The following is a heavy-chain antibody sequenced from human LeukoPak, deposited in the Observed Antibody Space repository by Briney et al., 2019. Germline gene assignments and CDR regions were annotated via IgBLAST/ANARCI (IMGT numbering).Heavy chain of an antibody. Sequence: ASVKVSCKASGGTFISYAISWVRQAPGQGLEWMGGIIPIFGTANYAQKFQGRVTITADESTSTAYMELSSLRSEDTAVYYCAREGWELSNFDYWGQGTLVTVSS. J-gene: IGHJ4*02. CDR1: GGTFISYA. D-gene: IGHD1-26*01. V-gene: IGHV1-69*13. CDR2: IIPIFGTA. CDR3: AREGWELSNFDY.